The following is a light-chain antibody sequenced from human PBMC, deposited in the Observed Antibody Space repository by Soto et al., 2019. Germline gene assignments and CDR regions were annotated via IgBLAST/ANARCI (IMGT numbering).Light chain of an antibody. CDR1: QNIGRY. V-gene: IGKV1-39*01. J-gene: IGKJ4*01. CDR2: AAS. CDR3: QQSHSTPLT. Sequence: DIQMTQSPSSLSASAGDRVTVTCRASQNIGRYLNWYQQKPGKAPNVLIYAASSLQSGVPSRFRGSGSGTDFTLTITNLQPEDSATYYCQQSHSTPLTFGGGTRVEIK.